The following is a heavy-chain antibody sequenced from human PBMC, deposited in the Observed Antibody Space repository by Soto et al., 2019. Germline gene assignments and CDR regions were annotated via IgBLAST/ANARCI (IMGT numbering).Heavy chain of an antibody. J-gene: IGHJ5*02. CDR1: GLNFNDYA. CDR2: ISSDGAST. CDR3: FDP. Sequence: GGSLRLSCSASGLNFNDYAMHWVRQAAEKGLQYVSSISSDGASTYYADSVKGRFTISKDNSKNTLYLQMNSVRAHALGFSNWFDPWGRGTLVTVSS. D-gene: IGHD3-10*01. V-gene: IGHV3-64D*08.